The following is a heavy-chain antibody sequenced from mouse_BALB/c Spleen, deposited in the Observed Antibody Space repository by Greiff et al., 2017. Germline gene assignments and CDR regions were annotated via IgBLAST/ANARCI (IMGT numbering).Heavy chain of an antibody. CDR3: ARGGYDGYDDY. J-gene: IGHJ2*01. CDR2: IYPGDGDT. CDR1: GYAFSSSW. V-gene: IGHV1-82*01. Sequence: QVQLQQSGPELVKPGASVKISCKASGYAFSSSWMNWVKQRPGQGLEWIGRIYPGDGDTNYNGKFKGKATLTADKSSSTAYMQLSSLTSVDSAVYFCARGGYDGYDDYWGQGTTLTVSS. D-gene: IGHD2-3*01.